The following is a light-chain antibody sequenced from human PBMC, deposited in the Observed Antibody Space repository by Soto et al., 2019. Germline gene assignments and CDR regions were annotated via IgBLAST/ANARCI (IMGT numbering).Light chain of an antibody. CDR1: SSNIGAGFD. V-gene: IGLV1-40*01. Sequence: QSVLTQPPSVSGAPGQRVTISCTGSSSNIGAGFDVHWYQQLPGTAPKLLIYGNVDRPSGVPDRFSGSKSGTSAYLAITGLQAEDEADYYCQSYDSSLSGYVFGXGTKLTVL. CDR3: QSYDSSLSGYV. CDR2: GNV. J-gene: IGLJ1*01.